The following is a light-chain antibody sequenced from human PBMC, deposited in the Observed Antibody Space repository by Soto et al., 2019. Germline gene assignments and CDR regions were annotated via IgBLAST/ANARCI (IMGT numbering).Light chain of an antibody. V-gene: IGLV2-14*01. CDR3: NSYTSSTSRPYV. CDR1: TNDVGGYNH. CDR2: EVS. Sequence: QSVLTQPASVSGSPGQSITISCTGTTNDVGGYNHVSWYQQHPGKAPKLLIFEVSSRPSGVSNRFSGSKSGSTASLTISALQAEDEADYFCNSYTSSTSRPYVFGTGTKVTVL. J-gene: IGLJ1*01.